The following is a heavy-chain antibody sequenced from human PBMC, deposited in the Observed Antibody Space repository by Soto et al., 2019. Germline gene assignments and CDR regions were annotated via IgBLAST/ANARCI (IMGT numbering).Heavy chain of an antibody. CDR1: GGSVSSGSYY. CDR3: ARARERIAAAGHFDY. Sequence: KPSETLSLTCTVSGGSVSSGSYYWSWIRQPPGKGLEWIGYIYYSGSTNYNPSLKSRVTISVDTSKNQFSLKLSSVTAADTAVYYCARARERIAAAGHFDYWGQGTLVTVSS. CDR2: IYYSGST. V-gene: IGHV4-61*01. J-gene: IGHJ4*02. D-gene: IGHD6-13*01.